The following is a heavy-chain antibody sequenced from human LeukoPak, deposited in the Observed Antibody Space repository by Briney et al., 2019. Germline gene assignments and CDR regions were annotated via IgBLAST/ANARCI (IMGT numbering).Heavy chain of an antibody. CDR2: IYHSGST. D-gene: IGHD3-10*01. CDR3: ARNYFGSGTYPFDY. J-gene: IGHJ4*02. V-gene: IGHV4-4*02. Sequence: SETLSLTCAVSGGSISSSNWWSWVRQPPGKGLEWIGEIYHSGSTNYNPSLKSRVTTSVDKSKNQFSLKLSSVTAADTAVYYCARNYFGSGTYPFDYWGQGTLVTVSS. CDR1: GGSISSSNW.